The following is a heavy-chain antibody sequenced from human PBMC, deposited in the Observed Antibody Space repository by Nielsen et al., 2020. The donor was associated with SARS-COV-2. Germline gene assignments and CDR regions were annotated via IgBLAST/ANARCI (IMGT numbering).Heavy chain of an antibody. D-gene: IGHD2-15*01. CDR3: ARDLGYCSGGSCPPEAFDI. V-gene: IGHV3-11*04. J-gene: IGHJ3*02. Sequence: WIRQPPGKALEWLSYIGGNGRNIFYADSVKGRFTISRDNSKNTLYLQMNSLRAEDTAVYYCARDLGYCSGGSCPPEAFDIWGQGTMVAVSS. CDR2: IGGNGRNI.